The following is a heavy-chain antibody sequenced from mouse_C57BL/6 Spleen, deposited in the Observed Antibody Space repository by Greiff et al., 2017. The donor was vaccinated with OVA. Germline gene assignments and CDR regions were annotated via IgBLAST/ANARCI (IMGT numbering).Heavy chain of an antibody. CDR2: INPNNGGT. J-gene: IGHJ3*01. Sequence: VQLQQSGPELVKPGASVKISCKASGYTFTDYYMNWVKQSPGKSLEWIGDINPNNGGTSYNQKFKGKATLTVDKSSSTAYMELRSLTSEDSAVYYCARFDDGYYEFAYWGQGTLVTVSA. CDR3: ARFDDGYYEFAY. V-gene: IGHV1-26*01. CDR1: GYTFTDYY. D-gene: IGHD2-3*01.